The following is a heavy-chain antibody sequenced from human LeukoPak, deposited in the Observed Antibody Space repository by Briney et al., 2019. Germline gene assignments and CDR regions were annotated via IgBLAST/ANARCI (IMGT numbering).Heavy chain of an antibody. CDR1: GSSFTSYW. D-gene: IGHD6-13*01. V-gene: IGHV5-51*01. Sequence: GESLKISCKGSGSSFTSYWIGWVRQLPGKGLEWMGIIYPGDSDTRYSPSFQGQVTISADKSISTAYLQWSSLKASDTAMYYCASLIAAAGYNWFDPWGQGTLVTVSS. J-gene: IGHJ5*02. CDR3: ASLIAAAGYNWFDP. CDR2: IYPGDSDT.